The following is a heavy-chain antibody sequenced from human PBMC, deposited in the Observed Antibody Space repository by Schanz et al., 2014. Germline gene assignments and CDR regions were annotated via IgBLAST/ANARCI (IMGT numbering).Heavy chain of an antibody. CDR3: ARDIQYHYDTSGPVGAFDI. CDR1: GYTFTDYY. CDR2: IIPILGME. J-gene: IGHJ3*02. D-gene: IGHD3-22*01. Sequence: QVPLVQSGAEVKKLGASVKVSCKASGYTFTDYYMHWVRQAPGQGLEWMGKIIPILGMENYAQKFQGRVTITADISTSTAYMDLSSLRSDDTAVYYCARDIQYHYDTSGPVGAFDIWGQGTVVTVSS. V-gene: IGHV1-69*09.